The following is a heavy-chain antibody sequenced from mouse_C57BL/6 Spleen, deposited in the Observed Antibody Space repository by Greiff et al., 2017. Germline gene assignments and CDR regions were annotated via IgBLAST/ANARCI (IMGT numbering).Heavy chain of an antibody. CDR3: ARSGSNYGVFAY. Sequence: QVQLQQPGAELVKPGASVKMSCKASGYTFTSYWMNWVKQRPGQGLEWIGHIYPGSGDTNYNEKFKSKATLTVDTSSSTAYMQLSRLTSEDSAVYYCARSGSNYGVFAYWGKGTLVTVSA. D-gene: IGHD1-1*01. CDR2: IYPGSGDT. V-gene: IGHV1-55*01. CDR1: GYTFTSYW. J-gene: IGHJ3*01.